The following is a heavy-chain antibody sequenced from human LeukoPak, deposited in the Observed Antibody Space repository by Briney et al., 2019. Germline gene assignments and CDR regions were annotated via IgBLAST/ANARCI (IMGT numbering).Heavy chain of an antibody. D-gene: IGHD2-15*01. V-gene: IGHV4-31*03. Sequence: SETLSLTCTVSGGSISSGGYYWSWIRQHPGRGLEWIGYIYYSGSTYYNPSLKSRVTISVDTSKNQFSLKLSSVTAADTAVYYCASSWRRGYCSGGSCYPNWFDPWGQGTLVTVSS. CDR2: IYYSGST. CDR1: GGSISSGGYY. CDR3: ASSWRRGYCSGGSCYPNWFDP. J-gene: IGHJ5*02.